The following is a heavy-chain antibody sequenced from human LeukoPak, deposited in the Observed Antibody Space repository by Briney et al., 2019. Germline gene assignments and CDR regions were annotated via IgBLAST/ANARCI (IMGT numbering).Heavy chain of an antibody. CDR3: ARDQGPTTYTYFDY. CDR1: GYTFTGYY. D-gene: IGHD1-26*01. J-gene: IGHJ4*02. Sequence: GASVKVSCKASGYTFTGYYMHWVRQAPGQGLEWMGWINPNSGGTNYAQKFQGRVTMTRDTSISTAYMELSRLRSDDTAVYYCARDQGPTTYTYFDYWGQGTLVTVSS. CDR2: INPNSGGT. V-gene: IGHV1-2*02.